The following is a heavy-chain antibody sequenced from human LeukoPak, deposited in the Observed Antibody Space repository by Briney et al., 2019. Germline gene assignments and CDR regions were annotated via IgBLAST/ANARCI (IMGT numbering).Heavy chain of an antibody. V-gene: IGHV3-33*01. CDR3: ARDGLLWFGELGERGNFDY. J-gene: IGHJ4*02. D-gene: IGHD3-10*01. CDR1: GFTFSSYG. Sequence: TGGSLRLSCAASGFTFSSYGMNWVRQAPGKGLEWVAVIWFDGSKKDYVDSVKGRFTISRDNSKNTLYLQMNSLRAEDTAVYYCARDGLLWFGELGERGNFDYWGQGTLVTVSS. CDR2: IWFDGSKK.